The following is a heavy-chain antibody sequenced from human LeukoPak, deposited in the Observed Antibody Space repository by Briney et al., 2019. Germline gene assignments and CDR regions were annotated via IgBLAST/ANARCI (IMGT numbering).Heavy chain of an antibody. CDR1: GFTFSSDW. Sequence: LSGRSLRLSCAAAGFTFSSDWMSWVRQAPGKGLEWVANIKQDGREKYYVDSVKDRFTISRDNAKNSLYLQMNRLRVRDTAVYYCARDDRPRVYWGQGTLVTVSS. CDR2: IKQDGREK. CDR3: ARDDRPRVY. J-gene: IGHJ4*02. V-gene: IGHV3-7*01.